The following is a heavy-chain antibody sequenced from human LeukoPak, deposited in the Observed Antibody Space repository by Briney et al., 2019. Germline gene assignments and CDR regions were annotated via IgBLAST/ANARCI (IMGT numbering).Heavy chain of an antibody. CDR2: IWYDGGNK. D-gene: IGHD2-21*02. V-gene: IGHV3-33*01. CDR1: GFTFSNYG. CDR3: ARAASCGGDCSSSYLQH. J-gene: IGHJ1*01. Sequence: GGSLRLSCAASGFTFSNYGMHWVRQAPGKGLEWVAVIWYDGGNKYYADSVKGRFTISRDNAKNTMYLQMNSLRAEDMAVYYCARAASCGGDCSSSYLQHWGQGTLVTVSS.